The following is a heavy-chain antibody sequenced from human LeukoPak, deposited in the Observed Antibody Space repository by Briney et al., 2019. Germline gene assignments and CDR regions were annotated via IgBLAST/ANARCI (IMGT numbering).Heavy chain of an antibody. D-gene: IGHD5-24*01. J-gene: IGHJ4*02. CDR3: ARRDGYKGGDFDY. CDR1: GYSFTNYW. Sequence: ESLKISCKGSGYSFTNYWIGWVRQMHGKGLVRMGIIYPGDSDTRYSTSFQGQVTNSVDKYISTAYLQWSSLKASETAMYYCARRDGYKGGDFDYWGQGTLVTVSS. V-gene: IGHV5-51*01. CDR2: IYPGDSDT.